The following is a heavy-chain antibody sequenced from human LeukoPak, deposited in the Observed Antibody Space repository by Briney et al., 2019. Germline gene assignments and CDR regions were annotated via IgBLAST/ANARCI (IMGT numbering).Heavy chain of an antibody. Sequence: PSQTLSLTCTVSGGSINSGSYYWSWIRQPAGKGLEWIGRFSTSGGTNYNPSLKSRVTISVDTSKNQFSLKLSSVTAADTAVYYCARLFRGWYSTSFDYWGQGTLVTVSS. V-gene: IGHV4-61*02. CDR2: FSTSGGT. CDR1: GGSINSGSYY. CDR3: ARLFRGWYSTSFDY. D-gene: IGHD6-19*01. J-gene: IGHJ4*02.